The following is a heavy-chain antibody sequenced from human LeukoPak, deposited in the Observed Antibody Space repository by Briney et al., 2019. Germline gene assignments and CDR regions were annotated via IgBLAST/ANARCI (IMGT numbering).Heavy chain of an antibody. CDR3: AREFYDFFGILGRRPESAGGY. V-gene: IGHV1-2*02. J-gene: IGHJ4*02. CDR2: INPNSGGT. CDR1: GYTLTGYY. Sequence: GASVKVSCKASGYTLTGYYMHWVRQAPGQGLEWMGWINPNSGGTNYAQKFQGRVTITADKSTSTAYMELSRLRSGDTAVYYCAREFYDFFGILGRRPESAGGYWGKGTLVPVSS. D-gene: IGHD3-3*01.